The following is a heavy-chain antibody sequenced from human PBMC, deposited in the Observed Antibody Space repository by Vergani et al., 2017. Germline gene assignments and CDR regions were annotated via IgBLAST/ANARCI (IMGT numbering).Heavy chain of an antibody. V-gene: IGHV3-33*01. J-gene: IGHJ5*02. CDR3: ARALYSNYGWFDP. CDR2: IWYDESNK. CDR1: GFTFSSYG. D-gene: IGHD4-11*01. Sequence: QVQLVESGGGVVQPGRSLRLSCAASGFTFSSYGMHWVRQAPGKGLEWVAVIWYDESNKYYADSVKGRFTISRDNSKNTLYMQMNSLRAEDTAVYYCARALYSNYGWFDPWGQGTLVTVSS.